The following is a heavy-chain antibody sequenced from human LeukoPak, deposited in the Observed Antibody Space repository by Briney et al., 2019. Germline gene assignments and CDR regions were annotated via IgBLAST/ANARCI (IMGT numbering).Heavy chain of an antibody. Sequence: SETLSLTCTVSGGSISSRSYYWGWIRQPPGEGLEWIGSIYYSGSTYYNPSLKSRVTISLDTSKNQFSLKLNSVTAADTAVYSCARRKGGDYTVDYWGQGTLVTVSS. CDR2: IYYSGST. CDR3: ARRKGGDYTVDY. J-gene: IGHJ4*02. D-gene: IGHD4-17*01. CDR1: GGSISSRSYY. V-gene: IGHV4-39*01.